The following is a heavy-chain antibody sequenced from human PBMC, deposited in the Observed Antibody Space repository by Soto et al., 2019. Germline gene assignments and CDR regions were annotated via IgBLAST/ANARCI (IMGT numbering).Heavy chain of an antibody. J-gene: IGHJ4*02. Sequence: PSETLSLTCTVSGGSISSYYWSWIRQPPGKGLEWIGYTYYSGSTNYNPSLKSRVTISVDTSKNQFSLKLSSVTAADTAVYYCARGIVGATGFDYWGQGTLVTVSS. CDR2: TYYSGST. D-gene: IGHD1-26*01. CDR1: GGSISSYY. V-gene: IGHV4-59*12. CDR3: ARGIVGATGFDY.